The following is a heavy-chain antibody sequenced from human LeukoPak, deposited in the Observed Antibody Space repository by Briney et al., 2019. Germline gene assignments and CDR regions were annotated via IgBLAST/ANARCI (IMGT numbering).Heavy chain of an antibody. CDR2: ISSNGGST. CDR3: ARGIVGATRGLPSDY. J-gene: IGHJ4*02. D-gene: IGHD1-26*01. V-gene: IGHV3-64*01. CDR1: GFTFSSYA. Sequence: GGSLRLSCAATGFTFSSYAMHWVRQAPGKGLEYVSAISSNGGSTYYANSVKGRFTISRDNSKNTLYLQMGSLRAEDMAVYYCARGIVGATRGLPSDYWGQGTLVTVSS.